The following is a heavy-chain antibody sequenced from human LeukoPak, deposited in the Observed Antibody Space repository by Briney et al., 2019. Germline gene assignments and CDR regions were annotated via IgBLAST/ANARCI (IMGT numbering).Heavy chain of an antibody. V-gene: IGHV4-61*01. CDR1: GGSVTSGTYY. D-gene: IGHD2-8*01. Sequence: SETLSLTCTVSGGSVTSGTYYWSWIRQPPGKGLEWIGYIYYSGSTNHNPSLKSRVTVSVDTSKNQCSLELSSVTTADTAVYYCTRSTNLEAFDIWGQGTMVTVSS. CDR2: IYYSGST. CDR3: TRSTNLEAFDI. J-gene: IGHJ3*02.